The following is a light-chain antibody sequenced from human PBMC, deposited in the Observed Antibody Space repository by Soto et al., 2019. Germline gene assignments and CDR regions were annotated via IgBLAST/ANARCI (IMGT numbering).Light chain of an antibody. CDR2: EDD. V-gene: IGLV2-23*01. CDR1: SSDVGNYNL. J-gene: IGLJ1*01. CDR3: SSYAGSNNFV. Sequence: QSVLTQPASVSGSPGQSITISCTGVSSDVGNYNLVSWYQQHPAKAPKLIIYEDDKRPSGVSNRFSGSKSGDTASLTISGLQAEDEADYYCSSYAGSNNFVFGTGTKLTVL.